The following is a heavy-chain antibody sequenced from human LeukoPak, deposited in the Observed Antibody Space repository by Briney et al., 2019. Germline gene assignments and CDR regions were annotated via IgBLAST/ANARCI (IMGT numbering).Heavy chain of an antibody. CDR1: GFTFDDYG. V-gene: IGHV3-20*01. CDR3: ARGDFDGDYTIFDY. D-gene: IGHD4-17*01. Sequence: GGSLRLSCAASGFTFDDYGMSWVRQAPGKGLEWVSGINWNGGSTGYADSVKGRFTISRDNAKNSLYLQMNSLRAEDTALYHCARGDFDGDYTIFDYWGQGTLVTVSS. J-gene: IGHJ4*02. CDR2: INWNGGST.